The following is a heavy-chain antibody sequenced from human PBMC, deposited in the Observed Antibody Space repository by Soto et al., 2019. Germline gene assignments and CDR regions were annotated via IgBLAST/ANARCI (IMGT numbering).Heavy chain of an antibody. CDR1: GGSISSGDYY. Sequence: QVQLQESGPGLVKPSQTLSLTCTVSGGSISSGDYYWSWIRQPPGKGLEWIGYIYYSGSTYYNPSLKRRVTISVDTTKNQFSLKLSSVTAADTAVYYCARERVLVPAAPSYYFDYWGQGTLVTVSS. V-gene: IGHV4-30-4*01. D-gene: IGHD2-2*01. CDR3: ARERVLVPAAPSYYFDY. J-gene: IGHJ4*02. CDR2: IYYSGST.